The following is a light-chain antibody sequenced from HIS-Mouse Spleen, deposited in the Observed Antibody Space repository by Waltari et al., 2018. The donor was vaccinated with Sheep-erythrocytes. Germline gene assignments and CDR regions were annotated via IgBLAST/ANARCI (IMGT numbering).Light chain of an antibody. CDR2: QDS. CDR1: KLVDKY. Sequence: SYELTQPPSVPVSPGQTASLTCSGDKLVDKYACWYQQKPGQSPVLVIYQDSKRPPGIPERFSGSNSGNTATLTISGTQAMDEADYYCQAWDSSTAWNVVFGGGTKLTVL. J-gene: IGLJ2*01. CDR3: QAWDSSTAWNVV. V-gene: IGLV3-1*01.